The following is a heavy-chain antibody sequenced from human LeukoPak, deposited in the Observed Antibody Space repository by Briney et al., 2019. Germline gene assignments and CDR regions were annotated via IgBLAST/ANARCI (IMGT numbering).Heavy chain of an antibody. CDR2: ISSSSSTI. D-gene: IGHD3-3*01. V-gene: IGHV3-48*02. CDR1: GFTFSSYS. J-gene: IGHJ6*02. Sequence: GGSLRLSCAASGFTFSSYSINWVRQAPGKGLEWVSYISSSSSTIYYADSVKGRFTISRDNAKNSLYLQMNSLRDEDTAVYYCARDADITIFGVVIMDYYYYGMDVWGQGTTVTVSS. CDR3: ARDADITIFGVVIMDYYYYGMDV.